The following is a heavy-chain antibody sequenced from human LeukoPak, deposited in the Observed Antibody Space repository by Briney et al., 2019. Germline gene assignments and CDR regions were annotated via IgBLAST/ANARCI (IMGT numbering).Heavy chain of an antibody. J-gene: IGHJ5*02. CDR3: ARSENDYGDFWAYH. CDR2: IWYDGSNK. V-gene: IGHV3-33*01. CDR1: GFTFSSYG. D-gene: IGHD4-17*01. Sequence: GGSLRLSCAASGFTFSSYGMHWVRQAPGKGLEWVAVIWYDGSNKYYADSVKGRFTISRDNSKNTLYLQMNSLRAEDTAVYYCARSENDYGDFWAYHWGQGTLVTVSS.